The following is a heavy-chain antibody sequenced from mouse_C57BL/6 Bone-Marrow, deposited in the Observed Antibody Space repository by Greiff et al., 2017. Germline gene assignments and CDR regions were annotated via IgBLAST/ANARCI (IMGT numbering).Heavy chain of an antibody. D-gene: IGHD1-1*01. J-gene: IGHJ1*03. Sequence: QVQLKQPGAELVKPGASVKMSCKASGYTFTSYWITWVKQRPGQGLEWIGDIYPGSGSTNYNEKFKSKATLTVDTSSSTAYMQLSSLTSEDSAVYYCARTYGSSKGYFDVWGTGITVTVSS. V-gene: IGHV1-55*01. CDR3: ARTYGSSKGYFDV. CDR1: GYTFTSYW. CDR2: IYPGSGST.